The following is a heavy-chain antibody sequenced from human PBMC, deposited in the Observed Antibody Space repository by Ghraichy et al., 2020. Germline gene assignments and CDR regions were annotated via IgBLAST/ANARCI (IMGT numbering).Heavy chain of an antibody. CDR2: IIPIFGTA. J-gene: IGHJ6*02. CDR3: AKLGGWAYYYYGMDV. Sequence: SVKVSCKASGGTFSSYAISWVRQAPGQGLEWMGGIIPIFGTANYAQKFQGRVTITADKSTSTAYMELSSLRSEDTAVYYCAKLGGWAYYYYGMDVWGQGTTVTVSS. V-gene: IGHV1-69*06. CDR1: GGTFSSYA. D-gene: IGHD6-19*01.